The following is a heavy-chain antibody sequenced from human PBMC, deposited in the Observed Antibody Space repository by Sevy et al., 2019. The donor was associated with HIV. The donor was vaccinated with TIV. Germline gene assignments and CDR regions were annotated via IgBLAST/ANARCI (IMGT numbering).Heavy chain of an antibody. CDR3: AKTGYCSGGSCYSDY. Sequence: GGCLRLSCAASGFTFSSYAMSCVRQAPGKGLEWVSAISGSGGSTYYADSVKVRFTISRDNSKITLYLHMNSLRAEDTAVYYCAKTGYCSGGSCYSDYWGQGTLVTVSS. J-gene: IGHJ4*02. CDR1: GFTFSSYA. D-gene: IGHD2-15*01. CDR2: ISGSGGST. V-gene: IGHV3-23*01.